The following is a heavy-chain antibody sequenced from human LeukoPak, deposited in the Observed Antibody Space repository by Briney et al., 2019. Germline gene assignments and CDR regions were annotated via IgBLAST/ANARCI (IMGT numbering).Heavy chain of an antibody. D-gene: IGHD6-19*01. J-gene: IGHJ4*02. CDR3: ARFIAVAGNFDY. CDR2: IYYSGST. Sequence: PSETLSLTCTVSGGSISSSSYYWGWIRQPPGKGLEWIGSIYYSGSTYYNPSLKSRVTISVDTSKNQFSLKLSSVTVADTAVYYCARFIAVAGNFDYWGQGTLVTVSS. V-gene: IGHV4-39*01. CDR1: GGSISSSSYY.